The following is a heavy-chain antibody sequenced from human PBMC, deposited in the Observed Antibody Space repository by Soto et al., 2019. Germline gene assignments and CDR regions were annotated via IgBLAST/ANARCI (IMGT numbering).Heavy chain of an antibody. V-gene: IGHV3-23*01. J-gene: IGHJ4*02. CDR1: GFTFSSYA. D-gene: IGHD1-26*01. CDR2: VSGSGATT. Sequence: LRLSCAASGFTFSSYAVTWVRQAPGKGLEWVSAVSGSGATTNYADSVKGRFTISRDNSKNTLYLQMNSLRAEDTAVYYCARGRQWELPPPLYFDYWGQGTLVTVSS. CDR3: ARGRQWELPPPLYFDY.